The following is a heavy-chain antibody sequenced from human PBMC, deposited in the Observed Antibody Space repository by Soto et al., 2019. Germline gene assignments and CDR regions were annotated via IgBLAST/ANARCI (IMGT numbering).Heavy chain of an antibody. CDR3: ARHLMTTVSNADWFDP. Sequence: SETLSLTCTVSGDSIRSYYWSWIRQPPGKGLEWIGFIYYSGSPDYNPSLKSRVTMSVDTSQNQFSLRLSSVTAADTAVYYCARHLMTTVSNADWFDPWGQGTLVTVSS. V-gene: IGHV4-59*08. J-gene: IGHJ5*02. CDR2: IYYSGSP. D-gene: IGHD4-17*01. CDR1: GDSIRSYY.